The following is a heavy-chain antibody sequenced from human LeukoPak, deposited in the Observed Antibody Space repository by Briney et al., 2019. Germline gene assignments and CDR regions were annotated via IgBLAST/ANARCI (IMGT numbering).Heavy chain of an antibody. CDR2: ISAQNGNT. V-gene: IGHV1-18*01. CDR1: GYMFTSHG. D-gene: IGHD5-12*01. Sequence: GASVKVSCKSFGYMFTSHGIHWLRQAPGQGLEWMGWISAQNGNTDYVQQFLGRVTMTRDTSASTAYMELRSLKSDDTAVYYCARESNGGYGFDYWGQGTLVTVAS. J-gene: IGHJ4*02. CDR3: ARESNGGYGFDY.